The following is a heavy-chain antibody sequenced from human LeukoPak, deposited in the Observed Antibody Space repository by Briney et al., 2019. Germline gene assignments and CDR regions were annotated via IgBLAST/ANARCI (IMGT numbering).Heavy chain of an antibody. V-gene: IGHV1-46*01. CDR3: ASPVTEAEYFQH. J-gene: IGHJ1*01. D-gene: IGHD2-8*02. CDR1: GYTFTSDY. Sequence: ASVRGSCKASGYTFTSDYMHWVRQAPGEGLEWRGIINPSGGSTSYAQKFQGRGTMTRGMSTSTVYMELSSLRSEDTAVYYCASPVTEAEYFQHWGQGTLVTVSS. CDR2: INPSGGST.